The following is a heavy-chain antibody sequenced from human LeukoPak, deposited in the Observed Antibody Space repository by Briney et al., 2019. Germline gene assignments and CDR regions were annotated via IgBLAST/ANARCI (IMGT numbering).Heavy chain of an antibody. CDR3: ARAYDILTGQPDYYYYMDV. V-gene: IGHV1-69*13. Sequence: GASVKVSCKASGGTFSSYAISWVRQAPGQGLEWMGGIIPIFGTANYAQKFQGRVTITADESTSTAYMELSSLRSEDTAVYYCARAYDILTGQPDYYYYMDVWGKGTTVTISS. CDR1: GGTFSSYA. J-gene: IGHJ6*03. CDR2: IIPIFGTA. D-gene: IGHD3-9*01.